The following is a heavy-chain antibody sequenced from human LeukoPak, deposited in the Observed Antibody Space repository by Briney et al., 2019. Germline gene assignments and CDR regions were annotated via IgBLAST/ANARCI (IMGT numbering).Heavy chain of an antibody. Sequence: SETLSLTCTVSGGSISSHYWSWIRQPPGKGLEWIGYIYYSGSTNYNPSLKSRVTISVDTSKNQFSLKLSSVTAADTAVYYCARLAHGDYTLPQAYWGQGTLVTVSS. CDR1: GGSISSHY. CDR3: ARLAHGDYTLPQAY. V-gene: IGHV4-59*08. J-gene: IGHJ4*02. CDR2: IYYSGST. D-gene: IGHD4-17*01.